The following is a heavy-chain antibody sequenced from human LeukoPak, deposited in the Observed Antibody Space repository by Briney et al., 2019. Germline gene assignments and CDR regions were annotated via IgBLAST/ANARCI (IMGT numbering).Heavy chain of an antibody. D-gene: IGHD3-10*01. CDR2: IYSGGAT. J-gene: IGHJ3*02. CDR3: ARDWTGSYYAFDI. V-gene: IGHV3-66*01. CDR1: GFTVSSNY. Sequence: GGSLRLSCAASGFTVSSNYMNWVRQAPGKGLEWVSVIYSGGATYYADSVKGRFTISRGSSKNTLNLQMNSLRAEDTAVYYCARDWTGSYYAFDIWGQGTMVTVSS.